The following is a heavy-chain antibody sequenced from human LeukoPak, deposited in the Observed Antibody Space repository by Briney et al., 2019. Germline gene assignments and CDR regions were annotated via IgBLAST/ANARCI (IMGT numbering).Heavy chain of an antibody. Sequence: RSLXLSCAASGFTFSSYAMHWVRQAPGKGLEWVAVISYDGSNKYYADSVKGRFTISRDNSKNTLYLQMNSLRAEDTAVYYCARDPLWFGESTTRNWFDPWGQGTLVTVSS. J-gene: IGHJ5*02. V-gene: IGHV3-30-3*01. CDR2: ISYDGSNK. CDR1: GFTFSSYA. CDR3: ARDPLWFGESTTRNWFDP. D-gene: IGHD3-10*01.